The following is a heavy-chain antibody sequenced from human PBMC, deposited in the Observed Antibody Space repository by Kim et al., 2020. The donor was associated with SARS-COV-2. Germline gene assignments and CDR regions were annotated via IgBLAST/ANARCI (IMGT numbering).Heavy chain of an antibody. J-gene: IGHJ3*02. V-gene: IGHV3-21*01. CDR3: ARDPAAVRSGDLFTQNNAFDI. CDR1: GFTFGSYS. D-gene: IGHD3-10*01. Sequence: GGSLRLSCAASGFTFGSYSMDWVRQAPGKGLEWVSSIHSSGSYIYYADSVKGRFTISRDNAKNSLYLQMNSLKAEDTAVYYCARDPAAVRSGDLFTQNNAFDIWGQGTMVTVSS. CDR2: IHSSGSYI.